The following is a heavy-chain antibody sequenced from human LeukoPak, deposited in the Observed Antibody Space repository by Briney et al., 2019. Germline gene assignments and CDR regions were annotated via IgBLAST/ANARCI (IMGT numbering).Heavy chain of an antibody. CDR3: ARVVVAYCGGDCYSGTFDY. CDR2: IYYSGST. J-gene: IGHJ4*02. Sequence: SETLSLTCTVSGGSISSCYWSWIRQPPGKGLEWIGYIYYSGSTNYNPSLKSRVTISVDTSKNQFSLRLSSVTAADTAVYYCARVVVAYCGGDCYSGTFDYWGQGTLVTVSS. V-gene: IGHV4-59*01. D-gene: IGHD2-21*02. CDR1: GGSISSCY.